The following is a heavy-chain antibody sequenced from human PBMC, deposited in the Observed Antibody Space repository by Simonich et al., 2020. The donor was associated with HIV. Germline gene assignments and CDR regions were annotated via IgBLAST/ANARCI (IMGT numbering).Heavy chain of an antibody. Sequence: GEINHSGRTNYNPSLKSRVTISRDTSKKQFSLKLSSVTAADTAVYYCARQPYYYDRSGYYDYYYYMDVWGKGTTVTVSS. J-gene: IGHJ6*03. D-gene: IGHD3-22*01. CDR3: ARQPYYYDRSGYYDYYYYMDV. V-gene: IGHV4-34*01. CDR2: INHSGRT.